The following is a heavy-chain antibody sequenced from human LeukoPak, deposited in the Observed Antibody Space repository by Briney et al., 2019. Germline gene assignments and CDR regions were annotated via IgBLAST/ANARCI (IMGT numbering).Heavy chain of an antibody. CDR3: ARDDSSGSSGY. Sequence: SVKVSCKASGGTFSSYAISWVRQAPGQGLEWMGRIIPILGIANYAQKFQGRVTITADKSTSTAYMELSSLRSEDTAVYYCARDDSSGSSGYWGQGTLVTASS. D-gene: IGHD3-22*01. CDR1: GGTFSSYA. CDR2: IIPILGIA. J-gene: IGHJ4*02. V-gene: IGHV1-69*04.